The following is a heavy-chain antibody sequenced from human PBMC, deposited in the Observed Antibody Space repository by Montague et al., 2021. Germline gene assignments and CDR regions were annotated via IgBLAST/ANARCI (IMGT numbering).Heavy chain of an antibody. V-gene: IGHV4-34*01. D-gene: IGHD3-10*01. CDR2: VRHIGST. CDR3: ASDRGPFDY. CDR1: GGSLSEYY. J-gene: IGHJ4*02. Sequence: SETQSLTCGVYGGSLSEYYWTWIRQPPEKGLERIGEVRHIGSTNYNPSLKSRVTMSVDKSENQFSLKLRSVTAADTAVYYCASDRGPFDYWGQGTVVTVSS.